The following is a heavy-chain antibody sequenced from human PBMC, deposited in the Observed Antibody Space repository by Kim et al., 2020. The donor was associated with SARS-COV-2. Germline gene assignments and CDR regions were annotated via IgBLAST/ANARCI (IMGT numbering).Heavy chain of an antibody. J-gene: IGHJ6*02. CDR3: ARQAYYDFWSGYSKRYYYGMDV. Sequence: GESLKISCKGSGYSFTSYWISWVRQMPGKGLEWMGRIDPSDSYTNYSPSFQGHVTISADKSISTAYLQWSSLKASDTAMYYCARQAYYDFWSGYSKRYYYGMDVWGQGTTVTVSS. D-gene: IGHD3-3*01. CDR2: IDPSDSYT. V-gene: IGHV5-10-1*01. CDR1: GYSFTSYW.